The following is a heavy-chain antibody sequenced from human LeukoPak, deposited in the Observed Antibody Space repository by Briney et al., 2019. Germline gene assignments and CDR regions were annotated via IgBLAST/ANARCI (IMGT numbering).Heavy chain of an antibody. Sequence: GGSLRLSCAGSGFTFSTNAMGWVRQAPGGGLEWVSSIKGGGGDPFYADSVRGRFTISRDKSKNTLYLQLNSLRAEDTAVYFCAQGGHDYNPFYCWGQGTLVTVSS. V-gene: IGHV3-23*01. CDR2: IKGGGGDP. J-gene: IGHJ4*02. CDR3: AQGGHDYNPFYC. CDR1: GFTFSTNA. D-gene: IGHD4-11*01.